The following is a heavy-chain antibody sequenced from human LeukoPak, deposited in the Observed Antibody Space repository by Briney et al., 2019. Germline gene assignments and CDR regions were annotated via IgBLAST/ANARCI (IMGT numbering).Heavy chain of an antibody. CDR1: GGSISGY. CDR2: VFTGGET. CDR3: ARRAGPEQDAPHYLDY. V-gene: IGHV4-4*08. J-gene: IGHJ4*02. Sequence: SETLSLTCTVSGGSISGYWSWIRQPPGKTLEWIGYVFTGGETNYNPSLKSRVTISVDTSKNLFSLWLTSVTAADTAVYYCARRAGPEQDAPHYLDYWGQGALVTVSS. D-gene: IGHD1-14*01.